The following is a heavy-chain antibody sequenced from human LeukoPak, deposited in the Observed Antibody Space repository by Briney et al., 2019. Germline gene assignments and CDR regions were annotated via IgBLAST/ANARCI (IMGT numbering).Heavy chain of an antibody. CDR3: ARDDIVGARDDAFDI. CDR2: ISAYNGNT. D-gene: IGHD1-26*01. CDR1: GYTFTSYG. J-gene: IGHJ3*02. V-gene: IGHV1-18*01. Sequence: GASVKVSCKASGYTFTSYGISWVRQAPGQGLEWMGWISAYNGNTNYAQKLQGRVTMTTDTSTSTAYMELRSLRSDDTAVYYCARDDIVGARDDAFDIWGQGTMVTVSS.